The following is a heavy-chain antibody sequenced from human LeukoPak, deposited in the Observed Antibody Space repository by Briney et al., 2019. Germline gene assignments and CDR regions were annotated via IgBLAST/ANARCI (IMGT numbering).Heavy chain of an antibody. CDR1: GGSISSSSYY. D-gene: IGHD3-3*01. CDR2: IYYSGST. V-gene: IGHV4-39*01. Sequence: SETLSLTCTVSGGSISSSSYYWGWIRQPPGKGLEWIGSIYYSGSTYYNPSLKSRVTISVDTSKNQFSLKLSSATAADTAVYYCATDVLRFLEWLLPPTHWGQGTLVTVSS. CDR3: ATDVLRFLEWLLPPTH. J-gene: IGHJ4*02.